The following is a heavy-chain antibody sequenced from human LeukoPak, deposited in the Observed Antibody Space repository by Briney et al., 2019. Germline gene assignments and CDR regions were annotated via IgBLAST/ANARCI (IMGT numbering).Heavy chain of an antibody. CDR2: INSDGSST. V-gene: IGHV3-74*01. CDR3: AREGRVSGYDFDC. D-gene: IGHD5-12*01. CDR1: GFTFSSYW. Sequence: PGGSLRLSCAASGFTFSSYWMHWVRQAPGKGLVWVSRINSDGSSTTYADSVKGRFTISRDNAENTLYLQMNSLRVEDTAVYYCAREGRVSGYDFDCWGQGTLVTVSS. J-gene: IGHJ4*02.